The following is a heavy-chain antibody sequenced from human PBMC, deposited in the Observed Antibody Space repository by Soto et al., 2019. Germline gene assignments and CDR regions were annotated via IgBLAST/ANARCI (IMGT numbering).Heavy chain of an antibody. CDR2: TYYRSKWYT. D-gene: IGHD3-16*01. Sequence: PSETLSLTGAISGDTVSSNIAAWDWIRQSPSRGLEWLGRTYYRSKWYTDYAVSVRGRITINPDTSENQFTLQLISMTPEDTAVYYCARNIGGPRDSWGQGTLVTVSS. CDR3: ARNIGGPRDS. J-gene: IGHJ4*02. CDR1: GDTVSSNIAA. V-gene: IGHV6-1*01.